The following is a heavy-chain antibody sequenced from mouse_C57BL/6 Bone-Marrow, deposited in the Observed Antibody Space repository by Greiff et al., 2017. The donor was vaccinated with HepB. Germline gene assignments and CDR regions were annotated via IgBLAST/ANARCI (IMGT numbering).Heavy chain of an antibody. Sequence: EVKLMESGGGLVKPGGSLKLSCAASGFTFSSYAMSWVRQTPEKRLEWVATISDGGSYTDYPDNVKGRFTISRDNAKNNLYLQMSHLKSEDTAMYYCARDEGTTWGQGTLVTVSA. CDR1: GFTFSSYA. D-gene: IGHD1-1*01. CDR3: ARDEGTT. V-gene: IGHV5-4*01. J-gene: IGHJ3*02. CDR2: ISDGGSYT.